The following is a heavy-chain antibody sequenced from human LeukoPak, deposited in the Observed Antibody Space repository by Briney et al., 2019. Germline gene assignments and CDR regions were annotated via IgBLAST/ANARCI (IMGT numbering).Heavy chain of an antibody. J-gene: IGHJ4*02. CDR2: INPSGGST. D-gene: IGHD3-22*01. V-gene: IGHV1-46*01. CDR1: GYTFTSYY. CDR3: ASHYYDSSGQHDD. Sequence: ASVKVSCKASGYTFTSYYIHWVRQAPGQGLEWMGIINPSGGSTNYAQKFQGRVTMTRDTSTSTVYMDLSSLRSEDTAVYYCASHYYDSSGQHDDWGQGTLVTVSS.